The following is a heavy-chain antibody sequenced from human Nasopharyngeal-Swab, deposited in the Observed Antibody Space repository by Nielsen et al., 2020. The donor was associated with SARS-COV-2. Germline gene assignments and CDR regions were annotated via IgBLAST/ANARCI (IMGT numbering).Heavy chain of an antibody. J-gene: IGHJ6*02. Sequence: WVRQAPGQGLEWMGIINPTDGSTSYAQKFEGRVTMTRVTSTSTVYMELNSQRSEDTAVYYCARVLPFRITGTSGMDVWGQGTTVTVSS. V-gene: IGHV1-46*01. CDR2: INPTDGST. D-gene: IGHD1-7*01. CDR3: ARVLPFRITGTSGMDV.